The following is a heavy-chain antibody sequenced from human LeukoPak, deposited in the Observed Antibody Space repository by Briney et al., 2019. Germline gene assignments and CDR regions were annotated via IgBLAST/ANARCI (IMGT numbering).Heavy chain of an antibody. CDR3: ARERIQLWIIDY. CDR1: GFTFSSYA. CDR2: ISYDGSNK. Sequence: AGGSLRLSCAASGFTFSSYAMHWVRQAPGKGLEWVAVISYDGSNKYYADSVKGRFTISRDNSKNTLYLQMNSLRAEDTAVYYCARERIQLWIIDYWGQGTLVTVSS. D-gene: IGHD5-18*01. J-gene: IGHJ4*02. V-gene: IGHV3-30*04.